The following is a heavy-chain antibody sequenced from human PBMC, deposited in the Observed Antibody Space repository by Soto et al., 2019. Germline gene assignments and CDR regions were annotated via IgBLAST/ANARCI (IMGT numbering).Heavy chain of an antibody. Sequence: QSQTLSLPCAISGDSVSSNSAAWNWIRQSPSRGLEWLGRTYYRSKWYNDYAVSVKSRITINPDTSKNQFSLQLNSVTPEDTAVYYCAREELERRSLYYFDYWGQGTLVTVSS. CDR2: TYYRSKWYN. D-gene: IGHD1-1*01. CDR3: AREELERRSLYYFDY. J-gene: IGHJ4*02. CDR1: GDSVSSNSAA. V-gene: IGHV6-1*01.